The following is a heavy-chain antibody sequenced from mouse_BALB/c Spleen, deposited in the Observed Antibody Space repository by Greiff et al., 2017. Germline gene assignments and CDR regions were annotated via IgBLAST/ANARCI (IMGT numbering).Heavy chain of an antibody. J-gene: IGHJ4*01. CDR3: ARSDGYYDSMDY. CDR2: ISSGSSTI. Sequence: EVKVVESGGGLVQPGGSRKLSCAASGFTFSSFGMHWVRQAPEKGLEWVAYISSGSSTIYYADTVKGRFTISRDNPKNTLFLQMTSLRSEDTAMYYCARSDGYYDSMDYWGQGTSVTVSS. V-gene: IGHV5-17*02. CDR1: GFTFSSFG. D-gene: IGHD2-3*01.